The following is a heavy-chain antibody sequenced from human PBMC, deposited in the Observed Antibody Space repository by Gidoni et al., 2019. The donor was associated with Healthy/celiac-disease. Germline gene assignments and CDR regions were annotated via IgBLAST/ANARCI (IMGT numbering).Heavy chain of an antibody. J-gene: IGHJ4*02. CDR1: GFTFSSYA. D-gene: IGHD2-15*01. V-gene: IGHV3-30-3*01. CDR3: ARDELHHFDY. Sequence: QVQLVESGGGVVQPGRSLRLSCAASGFTFSSYAMHWVRQAPGKGLEWVAVITYDVSNKHYADSVKGRITNSRDNSKNTLYLQMNSLRAEDTAVYYCARDELHHFDYWGQGTLVTVSS. CDR2: ITYDVSNK.